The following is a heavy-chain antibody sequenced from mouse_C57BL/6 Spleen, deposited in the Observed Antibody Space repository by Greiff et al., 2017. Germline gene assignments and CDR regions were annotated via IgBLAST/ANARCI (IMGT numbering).Heavy chain of an antibody. CDR1: GFTFSDYY. J-gene: IGHJ2*01. CDR2: ISNGGGST. V-gene: IGHV5-12*01. CDR3: ARGGMVKGAYFDY. Sequence: EVKLVESGGGLVQPGGSLKLSCAASGFTFSDYYMYWVRQTPEKRLEWVAYISNGGGSTYYPDTVKGRFTISRDNAKNTLYLQMSRLKSEDTAMYYCARGGMVKGAYFDYWGQGTTLTVSS. D-gene: IGHD2-10*02.